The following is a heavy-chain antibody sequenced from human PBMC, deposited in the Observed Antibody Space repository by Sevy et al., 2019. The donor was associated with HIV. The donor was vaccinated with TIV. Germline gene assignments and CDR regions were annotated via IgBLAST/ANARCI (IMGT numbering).Heavy chain of an antibody. Sequence: GGSLRLSCAASGFTFSSYAMSWVRQAPGKGLEWVSAISGSGGSTYYANSVKGRFTISRDNSKNTLYLQMNSLRAEDTAVDYCAVQTTIATIIPDFDYWGQGTLVTVSS. CDR2: ISGSGGST. V-gene: IGHV3-23*01. D-gene: IGHD3-3*01. CDR1: GFTFSSYA. J-gene: IGHJ4*02. CDR3: AVQTTIATIIPDFDY.